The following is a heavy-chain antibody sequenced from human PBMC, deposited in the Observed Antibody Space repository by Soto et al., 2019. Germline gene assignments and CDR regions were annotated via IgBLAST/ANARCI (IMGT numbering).Heavy chain of an antibody. CDR2: IYWDNDK. J-gene: IGHJ3*02. CDR3: AHRRSHRSGMLNYGASDI. CDR1: GFSLSTTGVG. D-gene: IGHD3-22*01. Sequence: QITLKESGPTLVNPPQTLTLTCTFSGFSLSTTGVGVGWIRQPPGKALEWLALIYWDNDKRYSPSLKSRVTIAKDTSNHQVVLIISNIESVDTGSCYSAHRRSHRSGMLNYGASDIWGQGTVVTVSA. V-gene: IGHV2-5*02.